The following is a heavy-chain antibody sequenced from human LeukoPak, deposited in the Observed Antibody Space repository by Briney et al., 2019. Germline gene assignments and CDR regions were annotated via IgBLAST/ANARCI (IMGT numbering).Heavy chain of an antibody. V-gene: IGHV5-51*01. CDR2: IYPRDSDT. D-gene: IGHD6-13*01. CDR3: ARGNRAAAGTRYYYYGMDV. J-gene: IGHJ6*02. CDR1: GYKFTNYW. Sequence: GESLKISCKGSGYKFTNYWIAWVRQMPGQGLEWLGIIYPRDSDTRYSPSFQGQVTISADKSISTAYLQWSSLKASDTAMYYCARGNRAAAGTRYYYYGMDVWGQGTTVTVSS.